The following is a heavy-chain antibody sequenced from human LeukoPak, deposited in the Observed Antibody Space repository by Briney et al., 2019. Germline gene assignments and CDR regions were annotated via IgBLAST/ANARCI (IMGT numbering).Heavy chain of an antibody. CDR3: ARETGRITIFGEVTRNNWFDP. Sequence: ASVKVSCKASGYTFTGYYMHWVRQAPGQGLEWMGRINPNSGGTNYAQKFQGRVTMTRDTSISTAYMELSRLRSDDTAVYYCARETGRITIFGEVTRNNWFDPWGQGTLVTVSS. D-gene: IGHD3-3*01. CDR2: INPNSGGT. CDR1: GYTFTGYY. V-gene: IGHV1-2*06. J-gene: IGHJ5*02.